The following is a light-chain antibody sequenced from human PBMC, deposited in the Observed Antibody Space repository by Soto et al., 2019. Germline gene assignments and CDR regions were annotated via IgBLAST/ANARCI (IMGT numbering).Light chain of an antibody. CDR1: SSNIGGNT. J-gene: IGLJ1*01. V-gene: IGLV1-44*01. Sequence: QSVLTQPPSASETPGQGVTISCSGSSSNIGGNTVNWYQQLPGTAPNLLIYNNNLRPSGVPDRFSGSKSGTSASLAISGLQCEDEADYYCAAWDDSLNVYVFGTGTKLTVL. CDR3: AAWDDSLNVYV. CDR2: NNN.